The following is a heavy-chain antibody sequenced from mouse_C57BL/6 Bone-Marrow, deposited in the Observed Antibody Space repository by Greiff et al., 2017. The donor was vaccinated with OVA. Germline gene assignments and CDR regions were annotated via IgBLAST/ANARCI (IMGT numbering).Heavy chain of an antibody. V-gene: IGHV1-39*01. CDR2: INPNYGTT. CDR3: ALHRYYDYVPCAD. J-gene: IGHJ3*01. Sequence: VQLQQSGPELVKPGASVKISCKASGYSFTDYNMNWVKQSNGKSLEWIGVINPNYGTTSYNQKFKGKATLTVDQSSSTAYMQLNSLTSEDSAVYCCALHRYYDYVPCADWGQGTLVTVSA. D-gene: IGHD2-4*01. CDR1: GYSFTDYN.